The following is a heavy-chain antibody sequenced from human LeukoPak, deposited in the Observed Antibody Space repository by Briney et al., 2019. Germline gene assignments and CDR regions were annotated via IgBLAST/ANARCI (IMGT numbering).Heavy chain of an antibody. V-gene: IGHV3-30-3*01. CDR1: GFTFSSYA. CDR3: ARVRATVTKDPDY. Sequence: GGSLRLSCAASGFTFSSYAMHWVRQAPGKGLEWVAVISYDGSNKYYADSVEGRFTISRDNSKNTLYLQMNSLRAEDTAVYYCARVRATVTKDPDYWGQGTLVTVSS. CDR2: ISYDGSNK. D-gene: IGHD4-17*01. J-gene: IGHJ4*02.